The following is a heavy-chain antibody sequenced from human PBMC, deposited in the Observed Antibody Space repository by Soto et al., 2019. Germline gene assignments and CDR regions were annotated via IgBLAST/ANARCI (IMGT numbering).Heavy chain of an antibody. Sequence: EVQLVESGGGLVQPGGSLRLSCAASGLTLSGRSMHWVRQAPGKGLVWVSGIDNAGTDSTYADSVKGRVTSSRDNAKNMLYLQMNSLRVEDTAVYYCARGWFGPDVWGKGTTVNVSS. CDR2: IDNAGTDS. V-gene: IGHV3-74*01. CDR1: GLTLSGRS. CDR3: ARGWFGPDV. D-gene: IGHD3-10*01. J-gene: IGHJ6*04.